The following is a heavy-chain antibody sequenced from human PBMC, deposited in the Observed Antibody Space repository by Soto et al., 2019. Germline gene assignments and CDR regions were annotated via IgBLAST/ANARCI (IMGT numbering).Heavy chain of an antibody. CDR1: GGSISSGDYY. D-gene: IGHD3-10*01. CDR2: IYYSGST. J-gene: IGHJ4*02. CDR3: ASNYGSGSYGNDY. V-gene: IGHV4-30-4*01. Sequence: SATLSLTCTVSGGSISSGDYYWSWIRQPPGKGLEWIGYIYYSGSTYYNPSLKSRVTISVDTSKNQFSLKLSSVTAADTAVYYCASNYGSGSYGNDYWGQGTLVTVSS.